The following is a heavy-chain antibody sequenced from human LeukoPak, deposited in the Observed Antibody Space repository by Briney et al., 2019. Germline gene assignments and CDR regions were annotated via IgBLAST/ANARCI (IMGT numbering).Heavy chain of an antibody. CDR2: IYYSGSS. CDR3: ASSPGGTAALDI. CDR1: GVSISSYY. V-gene: IGHV4-59*01. J-gene: IGHJ3*02. Sequence: SETLSLTCTVSGVSISSYYWNWIRQPPGKGLEWIGNIYYSGSSSYNPSLKSRVTISVDTSKNQFSLKLSSVTAADTAVYFCASSPGGTAALDIWGQGTMVTVSS. D-gene: IGHD1-1*01.